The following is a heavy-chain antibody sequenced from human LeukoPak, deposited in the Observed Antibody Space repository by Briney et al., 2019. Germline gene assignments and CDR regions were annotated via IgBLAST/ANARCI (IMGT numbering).Heavy chain of an antibody. J-gene: IGHJ6*03. D-gene: IGHD1-7*01. CDR2: ISSSGSTI. CDR1: GFSISSYE. CDR3: ARMELAPYYYYMDV. Sequence: PGGSLRLSCAASGFSISSYEMNWVRQAPGKGLEWVSHISSSGSTIWYADSVKGRFTISRDNAKNSLYLQMNSLRAEDTAVYYCARMELAPYYYYMDVWGKGTTVTVSS. V-gene: IGHV3-48*03.